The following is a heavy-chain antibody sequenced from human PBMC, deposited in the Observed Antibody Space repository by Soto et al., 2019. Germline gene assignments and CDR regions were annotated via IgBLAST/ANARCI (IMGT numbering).Heavy chain of an antibody. CDR2: IYYSGST. Sequence: QVQLQESGPGLVRPSQTLSLTCTVSGGSISSGGYYWSWIRQHPGKGLEWIGYIYYSGSTYYNPTLKSPVTISVDTSKNQFSLKLSSVTAADTAVYYCAREITGGDFDYWGQGTLVTVSS. V-gene: IGHV4-31*01. D-gene: IGHD3-10*01. CDR1: GGSISSGGYY. J-gene: IGHJ4*02. CDR3: AREITGGDFDY.